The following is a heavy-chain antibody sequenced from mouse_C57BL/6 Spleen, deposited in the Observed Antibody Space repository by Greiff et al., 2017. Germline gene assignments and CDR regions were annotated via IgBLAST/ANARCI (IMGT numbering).Heavy chain of an antibody. V-gene: IGHV1-4*01. Sequence: QVQLQQSGAELARPGASVKMSCKASGYTFTSYTMHWVKQRPGQGLEWIGYINPSSGYTKYNQKFKDKDTLTADKSSSTAYMQLSSLTSEDSAVXCCASVGEFADWGQGTLVTVSA. CDR2: INPSSGYT. D-gene: IGHD3-1*01. CDR1: GYTFTSYT. CDR3: ASVGEFAD. J-gene: IGHJ3*01.